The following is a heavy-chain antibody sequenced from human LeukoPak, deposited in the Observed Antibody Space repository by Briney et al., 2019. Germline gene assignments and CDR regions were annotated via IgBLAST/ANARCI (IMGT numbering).Heavy chain of an antibody. D-gene: IGHD3-22*01. CDR2: INPNSGGT. J-gene: IGHJ4*02. Sequence: ASVKVSCKASGYTFTGYYMHWVRQAPGQGLEWMGWINPNSGGTNYAQKFQGRVTMTRDTSISTAYMELSRLRSDDTAVYYCARSLKYYYDSSGYFPNFDYWGQGTLVAVSS. CDR1: GYTFTGYY. V-gene: IGHV1-2*02. CDR3: ARSLKYYYDSSGYFPNFDY.